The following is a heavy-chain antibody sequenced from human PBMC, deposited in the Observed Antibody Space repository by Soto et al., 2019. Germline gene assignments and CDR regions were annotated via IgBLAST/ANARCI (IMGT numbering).Heavy chain of an antibody. V-gene: IGHV3-13*01. J-gene: IGHJ6*02. CDR2: IGTAGDT. CDR3: ARDQYHKPYSSSSRYYGMDV. CDR1: GFTFSSYD. Sequence: GRWLRLPCAACGFTFSSYDMHWVRQATGKGLEWVSAIGTAGDTYYPGSVKGRFTISRENAKNSLYPQMNRLRAEDTAVYYCARDQYHKPYSSSSRYYGMDVWGQGTTVTVSS. D-gene: IGHD6-6*01.